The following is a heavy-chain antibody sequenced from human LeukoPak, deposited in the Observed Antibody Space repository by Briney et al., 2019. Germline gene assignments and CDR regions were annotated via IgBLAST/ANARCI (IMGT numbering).Heavy chain of an antibody. CDR2: INPNSGGT. J-gene: IGHJ3*02. CDR1: GYTFTGYY. Sequence: ASVKVSCKASGYTFTGYYMHWVRQAPGQGLEWMGRINPNSGGTNYAQKFQGRVTMNRDTSISTAYMELSRLRSDDTAVYYCARVLRDDSSGYYYSPRGNAFDIWGQGTMVTVSS. CDR3: ARVLRDDSSGYYYSPRGNAFDI. D-gene: IGHD3-22*01. V-gene: IGHV1-2*06.